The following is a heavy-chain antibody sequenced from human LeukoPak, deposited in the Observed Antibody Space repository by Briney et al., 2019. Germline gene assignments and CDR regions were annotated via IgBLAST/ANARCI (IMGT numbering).Heavy chain of an antibody. CDR3: GSLVTPGLYFDY. CDR1: GGSIGSGAYY. J-gene: IGHJ4*02. D-gene: IGHD4-23*01. V-gene: IGHV4-31*03. CDR2: IYYSGST. Sequence: SKTLSLTCTVSGGSIGSGAYYWSWIRQHPGKGLEWIGYIYYSGSTYYNPSLKSRVTISVDTSKNQFSLKLSSVTAADTAVYYCGSLVTPGLYFDYWGQGTLVTVS.